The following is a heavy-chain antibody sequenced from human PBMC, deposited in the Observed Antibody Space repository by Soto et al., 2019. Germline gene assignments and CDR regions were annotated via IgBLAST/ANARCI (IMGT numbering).Heavy chain of an antibody. D-gene: IGHD2-15*01. CDR3: ATMGLYCSGGSCYSDN. CDR2: IKNKGDGGTA. Sequence: EVQLVESGGGLVKPGGSLRLSCAGAGFLFPNAWMSWVRQAPGKGLEWVGHIKNKGDGGTADHAAAVKGRFVISRDDSERMVFLQMNSLKVEDTAVYYCATMGLYCSGGSCYSDNWGQGALVTVSS. J-gene: IGHJ4*02. CDR1: GFLFPNAW. V-gene: IGHV3-15*01.